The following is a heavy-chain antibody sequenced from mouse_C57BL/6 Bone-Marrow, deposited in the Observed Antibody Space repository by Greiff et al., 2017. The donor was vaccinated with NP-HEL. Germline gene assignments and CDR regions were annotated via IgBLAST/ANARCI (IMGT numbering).Heavy chain of an antibody. CDR3: TGRSMITTRMYAMDY. CDR2: IRLKSDNYAT. V-gene: IGHV6-3*01. J-gene: IGHJ4*01. Sequence: EVMLVESGGGLVQPGGSMKLSCVASGFTFSNYWMNWVRQSPEKGLEWVAQIRLKSDNYATHYAESVKGRFTISRDDSKSSVYLQMNNLRAEDTGIYYCTGRSMITTRMYAMDYWGQGTSVTVSS. D-gene: IGHD2-4*01. CDR1: GFTFSNYW.